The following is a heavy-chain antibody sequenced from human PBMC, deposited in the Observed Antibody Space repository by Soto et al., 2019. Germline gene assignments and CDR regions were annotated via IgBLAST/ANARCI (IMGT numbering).Heavy chain of an antibody. CDR3: ARGEAAGQYYFDY. J-gene: IGHJ4*02. CDR2: INHSGST. V-gene: IGHV4-34*01. Sequence: SETLSLTCAVYGGSFSGYYWSWIRQPPGKGLEWIGEINHSGSTNYNPSLKSRVTISGDTSKNQFSLKLTSVTAADTAVYYCARGEAAGQYYFDYWGQGTLVTVSS. D-gene: IGHD6-19*01. CDR1: GGSFSGYY.